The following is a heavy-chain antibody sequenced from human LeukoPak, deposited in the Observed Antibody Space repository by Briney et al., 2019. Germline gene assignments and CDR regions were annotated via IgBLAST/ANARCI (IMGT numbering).Heavy chain of an antibody. J-gene: IGHJ5*02. CDR3: AREVRRSLTGYYYGFDP. D-gene: IGHD3-9*01. V-gene: IGHV4-31*03. CDR1: AGSISSGGYY. Sequence: SETLSLTCTVSAGSISSGGYYWSWIREHPGKGLEGIGYIYYSGSTYYNPSLKSRVTISVDTSKNQFSLKLSSVTAADTAVYYCAREVRRSLTGYYYGFDPWGQGTLVTVSS. CDR2: IYYSGST.